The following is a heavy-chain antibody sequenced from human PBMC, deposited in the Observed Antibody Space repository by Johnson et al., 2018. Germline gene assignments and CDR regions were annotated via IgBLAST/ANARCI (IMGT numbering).Heavy chain of an antibody. Sequence: VQLVQSGGGLVQXGGSLRLXCTASGFTVSSDYMSWVRQAPGKGLEWVSVSNSAGSTYYADSVKGRFTISRDNSKNTLYLQMNSLKTEDTAVYYCTTDSVSYYPSYYYYDMDGWGKGTTVTVSS. D-gene: IGHD1-26*01. CDR1: GFTVSSDY. V-gene: IGHV3-66*01. CDR2: SNSAGST. J-gene: IGHJ6*03. CDR3: TTDSVSYYPSYYYYDMDG.